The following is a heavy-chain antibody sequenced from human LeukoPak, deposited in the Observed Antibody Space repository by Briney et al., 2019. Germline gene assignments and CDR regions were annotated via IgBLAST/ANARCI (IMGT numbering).Heavy chain of an antibody. CDR3: ARSVRSYCSSTSCPLAGNRPDY. Sequence: SETLSLTCTVSGGSISSSSYYWGWIRQPPGKGLEWIGSIYYSGSTYYNPSLKSRVTISVDTSKNQFSLKLSSVTAADTAVYYCARSVRSYCSSTSCPLAGNRPDYWGQGILVTVSS. CDR1: GGSISSSSYY. J-gene: IGHJ4*02. D-gene: IGHD2-2*01. V-gene: IGHV4-39*01. CDR2: IYYSGST.